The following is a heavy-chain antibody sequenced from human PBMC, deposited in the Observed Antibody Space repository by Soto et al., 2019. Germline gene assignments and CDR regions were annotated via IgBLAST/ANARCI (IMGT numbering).Heavy chain of an antibody. CDR1: GGTFSSYA. J-gene: IGHJ5*02. CDR2: IIPIFGTA. Sequence: SVKVSCKASGGTFSSYAISWVRQAPGQGLEWMGGIIPIFGTANYAQKFQGRVTITADESTSTAYMELSSLRSEDTAVYYCARDLSKHYYDSSGYTSWWFDPWGQGTLVTVSS. CDR3: ARDLSKHYYDSSGYTSWWFDP. V-gene: IGHV1-69*13. D-gene: IGHD3-22*01.